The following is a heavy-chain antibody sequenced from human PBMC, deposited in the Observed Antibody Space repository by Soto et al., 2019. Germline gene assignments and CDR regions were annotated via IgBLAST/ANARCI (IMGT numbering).Heavy chain of an antibody. D-gene: IGHD1-26*01. CDR2: IYYSGST. CDR1: GGSISSYY. Sequence: SETLSLTCTVSGGSISSYYWSWIRQPPGKGLEWIGYIYYSGSTNYNPSLKSRVTISVDTSKNQFSLKLSSVTAADTAVYYCARGGWELTFGYWGQGTLVTVSS. J-gene: IGHJ4*02. CDR3: ARGGWELTFGY. V-gene: IGHV4-59*01.